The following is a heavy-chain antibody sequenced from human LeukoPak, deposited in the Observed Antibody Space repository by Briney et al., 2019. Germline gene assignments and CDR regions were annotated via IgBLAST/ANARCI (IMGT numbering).Heavy chain of an antibody. D-gene: IGHD3-3*01. CDR1: GFTFSSYW. CDR2: IKQDGSEK. V-gene: IGHV3-7*01. CDR3: ARVYDFWSGYFDY. Sequence: GGSLRLSCAASGFTFSSYWMSWVRQAPGKGLEWVANIKQDGSEKYYVDSVKGRFTISRDNAKNSLYLQMNGLRAEDTAVYYCARVYDFWSGYFDYWGQGTLVTVSS. J-gene: IGHJ4*02.